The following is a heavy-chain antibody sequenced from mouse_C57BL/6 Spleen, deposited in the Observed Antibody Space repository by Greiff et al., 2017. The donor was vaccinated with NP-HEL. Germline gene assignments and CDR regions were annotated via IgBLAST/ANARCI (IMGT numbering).Heavy chain of an antibody. CDR1: GFTFSDYG. CDR2: ISSGSSTI. V-gene: IGHV5-17*01. J-gene: IGHJ3*01. CDR3: ATKDPYFYGSSPFAY. D-gene: IGHD1-1*01. Sequence: EVKVVESGGGLVKPGGSLKLSCAASGFTFSDYGMHWVRQAPEKGLEWVAYISSGSSTIYYADTVKGRFTISRDNAKNTLFLQMTSLRSEDTAMYYCATKDPYFYGSSPFAYWGQGTLVTVSA.